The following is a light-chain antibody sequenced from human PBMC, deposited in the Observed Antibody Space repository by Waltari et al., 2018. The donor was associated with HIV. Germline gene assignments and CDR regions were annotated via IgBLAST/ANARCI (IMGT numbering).Light chain of an antibody. V-gene: IGLV1-40*01. CDR1: ISNIGADYA. CDR3: QSYDSSLSAVL. Sequence: QSVLTQPPSVSPAPGQRVTISCTGSISNIGADYAAPWYQQLPGTAPKLLIYGYNNRPSWVPDRFSGSKSGTSASLAITGLQAEDEADYYCQSYDSSLSAVLFGGGTKLTVL. J-gene: IGLJ2*01. CDR2: GYN.